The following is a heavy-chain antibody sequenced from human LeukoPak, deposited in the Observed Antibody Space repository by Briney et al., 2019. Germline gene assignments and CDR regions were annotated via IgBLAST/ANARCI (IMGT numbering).Heavy chain of an antibody. D-gene: IGHD3-3*01. J-gene: IGHJ4*02. CDR1: GYTFTGYY. CDR2: INPNSGGT. V-gene: IGHV1-2*02. Sequence: ASVKVSCKASGYTFTGYYMHWVRQAPGQGLEWMGWINPNSGGTNYAQKFQGRVTMTRDTSISTAYMELSSLRSDDTAVYYCAREVPGYYDFWSGYYTDYFDYWGQGTLVTVSS. CDR3: AREVPGYYDFWSGYYTDYFDY.